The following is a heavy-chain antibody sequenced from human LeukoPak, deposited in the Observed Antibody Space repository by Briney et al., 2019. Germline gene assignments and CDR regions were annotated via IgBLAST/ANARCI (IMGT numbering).Heavy chain of an antibody. D-gene: IGHD3-22*01. CDR3: ARDGHYYDSSGYHHYYYYYMDV. Sequence: SETLSLTCTVSGGSISSYYWSWIRQPAGKGLEWIGRIYTSGSTNYNPSLKSRVTMSVDTSKNQFSLKLSSVTAADTAVYYCARDGHYYDSSGYHHYYYYYMDVWGKGTTVTISS. CDR2: IYTSGST. CDR1: GGSISSYY. J-gene: IGHJ6*03. V-gene: IGHV4-4*07.